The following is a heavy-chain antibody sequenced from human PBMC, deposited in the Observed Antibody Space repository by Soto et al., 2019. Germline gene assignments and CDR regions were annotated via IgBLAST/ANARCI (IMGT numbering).Heavy chain of an antibody. V-gene: IGHV1-2*04. Sequence: ASVKVSCKASGYTFTGYYMHWVRQAPGQGLEWMGWINPNSGGTNYAQKFQGWVTMTRDTSISTAYMELSRLRSDDKAVYYCAREVLAGSGGAFDYGGQGTLVTVSS. CDR1: GYTFTGYY. CDR3: AREVLAGSGGAFDY. CDR2: INPNSGGT. D-gene: IGHD3-10*01. J-gene: IGHJ4*02.